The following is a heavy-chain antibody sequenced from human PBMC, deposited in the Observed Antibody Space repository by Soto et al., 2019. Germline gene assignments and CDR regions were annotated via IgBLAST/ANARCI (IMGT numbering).Heavy chain of an antibody. V-gene: IGHV4-59*11. CDR3: ARVRTGYFDY. D-gene: IGHD3-9*01. Sequence: SETLSLTCTLSGGAINDHYWGFIRQPPGKGLEWIGYIYYNGNTNYNPSLESRVTISVDRSRNQFSLRLTSLTAADTAVYYCARVRTGYFDYWGRGALVTVSS. CDR1: GGAINDHY. J-gene: IGHJ4*02. CDR2: IYYNGNT.